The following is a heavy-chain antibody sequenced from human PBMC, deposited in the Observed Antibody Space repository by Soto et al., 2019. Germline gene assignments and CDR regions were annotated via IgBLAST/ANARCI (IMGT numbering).Heavy chain of an antibody. CDR3: AREAVAAIEGVHYYSGMDV. CDR1: GYTFTSYG. J-gene: IGHJ6*02. D-gene: IGHD6-19*01. CDR2: ISAYNGNT. V-gene: IGHV1-18*01. Sequence: QVQLVQSGAEVKKPGASVKVSCKASGYTFTSYGISWVRQAPGQGLEWMGWISAYNGNTNSPQNLQGRVTMTTDTSTSTAYMVLRRLRSDYTAVSFCAREAVAAIEGVHYYSGMDVWGQGTTVTVSS.